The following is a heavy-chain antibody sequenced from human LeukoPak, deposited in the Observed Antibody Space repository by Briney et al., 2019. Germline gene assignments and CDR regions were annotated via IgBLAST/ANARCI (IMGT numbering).Heavy chain of an antibody. CDR1: GFPFSNTW. D-gene: IGHD3-22*01. Sequence: GGSLRLSCAASGFPFSNTWMSWVRQAPGKGLEWIGRIKSKTDGGTTDYTAPVKGRFTISRDDSKNTPYLQMISLKTEDTAVYYCAKDLGITMIVVVAPNPDYWGQGTLVTVSS. J-gene: IGHJ4*02. CDR3: AKDLGITMIVVVAPNPDY. V-gene: IGHV3-15*01. CDR2: IKSKTDGGTT.